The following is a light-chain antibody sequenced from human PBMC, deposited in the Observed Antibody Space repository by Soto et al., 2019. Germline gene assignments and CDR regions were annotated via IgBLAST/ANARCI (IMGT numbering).Light chain of an antibody. V-gene: IGLV2-23*03. J-gene: IGLJ3*02. CDR2: EGS. CDR1: SSDVGSSSL. Sequence: QSVLTQPASVSGSPGQSITISCTGTSSDVGSSSLVSWYQQYPGKAPKLMIYEGSKRPSGVSDRFSGSKSGNTASLTISGLQAEDEADYYCCSYAGSSTFPWVFGGGTKLTVL. CDR3: CSYAGSSTFPWV.